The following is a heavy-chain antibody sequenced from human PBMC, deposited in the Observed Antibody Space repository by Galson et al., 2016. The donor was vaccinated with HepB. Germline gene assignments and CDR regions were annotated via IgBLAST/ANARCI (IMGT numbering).Heavy chain of an antibody. CDR2: ISNTGKKT. CDR1: GFIFKNIA. CDR3: AIDYDSSAYFLGSPTDF. Sequence: SLRLSCAASGFIFKNIAMNWFRQAPGKGLEWISTISNTGKKTYYADSVKGRFTTSRDNSKSSVSLQINSLRVDDTAIYYCAIDYDSSAYFLGSPTDFWGQGALVTVSS. V-gene: IGHV3-23*01. J-gene: IGHJ4*02. D-gene: IGHD3-22*01.